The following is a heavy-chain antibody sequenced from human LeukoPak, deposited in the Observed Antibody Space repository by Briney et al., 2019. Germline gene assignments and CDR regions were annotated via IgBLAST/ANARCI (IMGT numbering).Heavy chain of an antibody. D-gene: IGHD3-9*01. CDR2: INTNSGGT. CDR1: GYTFTGYY. CDR3: ARDANRLRYFDWLLPDY. J-gene: IGHJ4*02. V-gene: IGHV1-2*02. Sequence: ASVKVSCKASGYTFTGYYMHWVRQAPGQGLEWMGWINTNSGGTNYAQKFQGRVTMTRDTSISTAYMELSRLRSDDTAVYYCARDANRLRYFDWLLPDYWGQGTLVTVSS.